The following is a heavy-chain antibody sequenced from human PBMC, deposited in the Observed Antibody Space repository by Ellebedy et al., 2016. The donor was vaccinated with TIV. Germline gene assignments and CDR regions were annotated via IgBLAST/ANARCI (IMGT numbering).Heavy chain of an antibody. V-gene: IGHV3-23*01. D-gene: IGHD3-3*01. CDR2: ISDSGVNT. Sequence: GGSLRLSXSASGFTFNTYAVSWVRQAPGKGLEWVSGISDSGVNTYEADSVKGRFTISRDNSRNTLFLQMNSLRSEDTAVYFCARSRITTFGVVTSFDSWGQGTLVTVSS. J-gene: IGHJ4*02. CDR1: GFTFNTYA. CDR3: ARSRITTFGVVTSFDS.